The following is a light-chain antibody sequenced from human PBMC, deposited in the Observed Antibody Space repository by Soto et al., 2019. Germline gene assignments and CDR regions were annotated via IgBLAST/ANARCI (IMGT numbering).Light chain of an antibody. J-gene: IGLJ1*01. CDR2: GNS. Sequence: QSVLTQPPSVSGAPGQRVTISCTGSSSNIGAGYDVHWYQQLPGTAPKLLIYGNSNRPSGVPDRFSGSKSGTSASLAITGLQAEAEADYYCQSYDSSLSGHNYVFGTGTKVTVL. V-gene: IGLV1-40*01. CDR3: QSYDSSLSGHNYV. CDR1: SSNIGAGYD.